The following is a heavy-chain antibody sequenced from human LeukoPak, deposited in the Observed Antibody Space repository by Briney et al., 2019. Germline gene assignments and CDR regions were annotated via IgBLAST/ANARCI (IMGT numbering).Heavy chain of an antibody. CDR3: AKDLWFGGSAFDS. D-gene: IGHD3-10*01. Sequence: GGSLRLCCAASGFTFKNSAMSWVRQAPGRGLEWVSTISGSRDNSYYADSVKGRFTISRDFSQNTLYLEMNSLTADDTALYYCAKDLWFGGSAFDSWGQGTLVTVSS. V-gene: IGHV3-23*01. CDR2: ISGSRDNS. J-gene: IGHJ4*01. CDR1: GFTFKNSA.